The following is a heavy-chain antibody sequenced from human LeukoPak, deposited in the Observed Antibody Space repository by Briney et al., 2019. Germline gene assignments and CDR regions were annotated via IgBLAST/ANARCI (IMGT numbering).Heavy chain of an antibody. CDR2: ISSSSSYI. Sequence: GGSLRLSCAASGFTFSSYSMNWVRQAPGKGLEWVSSISSSSSYIYYADSVKGRFTISRDNAKNSLYLQMNSLRAEDTAVYYCARDPGLGYCSSTSCYNGYWGQGTLVTVSS. J-gene: IGHJ4*02. CDR3: ARDPGLGYCSSTSCYNGY. CDR1: GFTFSSYS. D-gene: IGHD2-2*02. V-gene: IGHV3-21*01.